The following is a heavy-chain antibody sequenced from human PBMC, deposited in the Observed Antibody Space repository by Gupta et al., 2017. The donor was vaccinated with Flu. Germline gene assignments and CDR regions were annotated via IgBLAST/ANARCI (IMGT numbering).Heavy chain of an antibody. J-gene: IGHJ4*02. V-gene: IGHV3-30*18. D-gene: IGHD2-15*01. CDR1: GFTFSSYG. CDR3: AKDRHIVVVVAAMDY. Sequence: QVQLVESGGGVVQPGRSLRLSCAASGFTFSSYGMHWVRQAPGKGLELVAVISYDGSNKYYADSVKGRFTISRDNSKNTLYLQMNSLRAEDTAVYYCAKDRHIVVVVAAMDYWGQGTLVTVSS. CDR2: ISYDGSNK.